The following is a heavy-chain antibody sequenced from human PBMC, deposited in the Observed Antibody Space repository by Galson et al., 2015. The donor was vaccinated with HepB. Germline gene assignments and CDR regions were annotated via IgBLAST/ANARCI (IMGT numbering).Heavy chain of an antibody. V-gene: IGHV3-23*01. J-gene: IGHJ5*02. Sequence: SLRLSCAASGLIFSSYAMSWVRQAPGKGLEWVSAISGSGGNTYSADSVKGRFTISRENSKNTLYLQMNSLRAEDTAVYYCAKDRQWLRNNWFDPWGQGTLVTVSS. D-gene: IGHD6-19*01. CDR2: ISGSGGNT. CDR3: AKDRQWLRNNWFDP. CDR1: GLIFSSYA.